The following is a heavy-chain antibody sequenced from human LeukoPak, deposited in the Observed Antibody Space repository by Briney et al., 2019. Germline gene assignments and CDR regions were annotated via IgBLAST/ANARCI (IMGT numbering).Heavy chain of an antibody. Sequence: KSGGSLRLSCAASGFTFSSYEMNWVRQPPGKGLEWIGSIYYSGSTYYNPSLKSRVTTSVDTSKNQFSLKLSSVTAADTAVYYCARVVVGAEFDYWGQGTLVTVSS. CDR1: GFTFSSYE. CDR3: ARVVVGAEFDY. D-gene: IGHD1-26*01. J-gene: IGHJ4*02. CDR2: IYYSGST. V-gene: IGHV4-38-2*01.